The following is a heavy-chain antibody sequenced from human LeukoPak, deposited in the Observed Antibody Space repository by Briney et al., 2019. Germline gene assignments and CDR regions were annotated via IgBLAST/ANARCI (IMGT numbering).Heavy chain of an antibody. J-gene: IGHJ5*02. CDR2: ISSYNGNT. V-gene: IGHV1-18*01. CDR1: VYTFSTYG. D-gene: IGHD2-2*01. Sequence: ASVTVSCKASVYTFSTYGITWVRQAPGHGLEWMGWISSYNGNTSYAANVQGRITLTKDTSASTAYLELRSLRSDDTAVYYCARISCSSSSCTYSGRRRVRGGSLDPWGQGTLVTVSS. CDR3: ARISCSSSSCTYSGRRRVRGGSLDP.